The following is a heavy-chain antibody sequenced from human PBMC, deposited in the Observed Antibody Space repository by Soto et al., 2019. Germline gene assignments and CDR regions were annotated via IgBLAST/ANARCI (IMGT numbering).Heavy chain of an antibody. J-gene: IGHJ4*02. Sequence: VKVSCKASGYTFTSYAMHWVRQAPGQRLEWMGWINAGNGNTKYSQKFQGRVTITRDTSASTAYMELSSLRSEDTAVYYCARGGWSFHLRFLECLTDFDYWGQGTLVTVSS. V-gene: IGHV1-3*01. D-gene: IGHD3-3*01. CDR1: GYTFTSYA. CDR2: INAGNGNT. CDR3: ARGGWSFHLRFLECLTDFDY.